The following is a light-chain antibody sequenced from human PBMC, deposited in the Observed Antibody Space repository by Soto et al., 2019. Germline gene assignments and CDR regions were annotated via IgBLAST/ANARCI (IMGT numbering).Light chain of an antibody. J-gene: IGKJ5*01. V-gene: IGKV3-15*01. CDR1: QSISSN. Sequence: EIVMTQSPTTLSVSPGERATLSCRASQSISSNLAWYLQKPGQAPRLLIYDASTRATGIPARFSGSGSGTEFALTISSLQSEDFAVYYCQHYNNWPPITFGQGTRLEIK. CDR3: QHYNNWPPIT. CDR2: DAS.